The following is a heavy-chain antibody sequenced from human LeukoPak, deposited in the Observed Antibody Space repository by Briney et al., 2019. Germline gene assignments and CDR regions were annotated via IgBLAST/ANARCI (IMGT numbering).Heavy chain of an antibody. J-gene: IGHJ4*02. D-gene: IGHD4-17*01. CDR2: SDYSGGT. V-gene: IGHV4-39*07. CDR3: ARASGNYGDYAREYDY. Sequence: SETLSLTCTVSGASISSTVHYWAWIRQSPGKGLEWIGSSDYSGGTTYNPSLNSRVTVSVDTSKNQFSLKLSSVTAADTAVYYCARASGNYGDYAREYDYWGQGTLVTVSS. CDR1: GASISSTVHY.